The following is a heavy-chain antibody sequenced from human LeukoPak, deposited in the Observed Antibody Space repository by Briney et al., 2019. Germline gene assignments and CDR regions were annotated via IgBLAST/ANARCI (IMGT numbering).Heavy chain of an antibody. V-gene: IGHV4-59*08. D-gene: IGHD3-3*01. CDR2: IYYSGST. Sequence: SETLSLTCTVSGGSISSYYWSWIRQPPGKGLEWIGYIYYSGSTNYNPSLKSRVTISVDTSKNQFSLKLSSVTAADTAVYYCARGSVTIFGAPAGYMDVWGKGTTVTVSS. CDR1: GGSISSYY. J-gene: IGHJ6*03. CDR3: ARGSVTIFGAPAGYMDV.